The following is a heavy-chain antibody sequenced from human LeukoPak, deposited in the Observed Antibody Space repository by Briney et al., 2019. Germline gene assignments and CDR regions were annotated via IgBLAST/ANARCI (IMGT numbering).Heavy chain of an antibody. Sequence: GGSLRLSCADSGFPVSDNYMTWVRQAPGKGLEWVSVIYNGGTTKYADSVKGRFIISRDNSRNMLYLQMNSLRVEDTAVYYCARWPAIGGRWGQGTLVTVSS. D-gene: IGHD3-16*01. CDR2: IYNGGTT. V-gene: IGHV3-66*01. CDR1: GFPVSDNY. CDR3: ARWPAIGGR. J-gene: IGHJ1*01.